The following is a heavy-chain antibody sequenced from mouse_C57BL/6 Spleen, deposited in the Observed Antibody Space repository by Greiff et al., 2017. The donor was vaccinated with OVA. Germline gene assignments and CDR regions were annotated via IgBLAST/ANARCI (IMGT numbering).Heavy chain of an antibody. Sequence: QVQLQESGAELVRPGTSVKVSCKASGYAFTNYLIEWVKQRPGQGLEWIGVINPGSGGTNYNEKFKGKATLTADKSSSTAYMQLSSLTSEDSAVYFCARGEPYCFDYWGQGTTLTVSS. CDR3: ARGEPYCFDY. CDR1: GYAFTNYL. J-gene: IGHJ2*01. CDR2: INPGSGGT. V-gene: IGHV1-54*01.